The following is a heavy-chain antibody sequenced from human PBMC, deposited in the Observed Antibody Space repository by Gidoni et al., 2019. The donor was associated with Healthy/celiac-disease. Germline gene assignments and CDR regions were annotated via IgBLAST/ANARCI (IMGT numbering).Heavy chain of an antibody. D-gene: IGHD2-8*01. V-gene: IGHV3-23*01. J-gene: IGHJ4*02. CDR3: AKSYCTNGVCSPSGVDS. Sequence: EGQLLESGGSLVQPGGSLRLSCAASGFPFSSYAMSWVRPAPCKGLEWVPALSGSGGSTYYADSVKGRFTISSDNSKNTLYPQMNSLRADDTAVYYCAKSYCTNGVCSPSGVDSWGQGPLVTVSS. CDR2: LSGSGGST. CDR1: GFPFSSYA.